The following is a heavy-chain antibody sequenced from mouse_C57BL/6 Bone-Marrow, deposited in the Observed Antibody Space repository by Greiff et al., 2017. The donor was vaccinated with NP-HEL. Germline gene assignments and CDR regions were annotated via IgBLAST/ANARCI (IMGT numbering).Heavy chain of an antibody. CDR3: ANYCGSSYGFAY. J-gene: IGHJ3*01. CDR2: IWGDGST. CDR1: GFSLTSYG. Sequence: VQLQESGPGLVAPSQSLSITCTVSGFSLTSYGVSWVRQPPGKGLEWLGVIWGDGSTNYHSALLSSLSISKDNSKSQVILKLNSLQTDATATYYCANYCGSSYGFAYWGQGTLVTVSA. D-gene: IGHD1-1*01. V-gene: IGHV2-3*01.